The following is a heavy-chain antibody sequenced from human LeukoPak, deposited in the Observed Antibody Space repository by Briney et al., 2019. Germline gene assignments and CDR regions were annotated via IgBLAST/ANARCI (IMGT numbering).Heavy chain of an antibody. CDR1: GFTFSSYA. J-gene: IGHJ6*03. Sequence: PVGSLRLSCAASGFTFSSYAMSWVREAPGKGLEWVSAISGSGGSTYDADSVKGRFTISRDNSKNTLYLQMNSLRAEDTAVYYCANPFSTPSSNYYIDVWGKGTTVTVSS. CDR2: ISGSGGST. D-gene: IGHD2-2*01. CDR3: ANPFSTPSSNYYIDV. V-gene: IGHV3-23*01.